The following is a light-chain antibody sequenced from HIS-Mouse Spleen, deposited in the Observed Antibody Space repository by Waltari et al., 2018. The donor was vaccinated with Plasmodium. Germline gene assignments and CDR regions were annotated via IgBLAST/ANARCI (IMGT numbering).Light chain of an antibody. CDR2: EGS. J-gene: IGLJ2*01. CDR3: CSYAGSSTLEV. CDR1: SSDVGSYNL. Sequence: QSALTQPASVSGSPGQSITISCTGTSSDVGSYNLVSWYQQHPGKAPKLLIYEGSKRPPGVSNLFSGSKSGNTASLTISGLQAEDEADYYCCSYAGSSTLEVFGGGTKLTVL. V-gene: IGLV2-23*01.